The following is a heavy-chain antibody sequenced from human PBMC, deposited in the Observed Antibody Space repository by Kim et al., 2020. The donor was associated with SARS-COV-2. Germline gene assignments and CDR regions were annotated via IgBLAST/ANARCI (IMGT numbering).Heavy chain of an antibody. CDR2: FDPEDGET. CDR1: GYTLTELS. Sequence: ASVKVSCKFSGYTLTELSMHWVRQAPGKGLEWMGGFDPEDGETIYAQKFQGRVTMTEDTSTDTAYMELSSLRSEDTAVYYCATAFAVTMVRGELDYWGQGTLVTVSS. V-gene: IGHV1-24*01. D-gene: IGHD3-10*01. CDR3: ATAFAVTMVRGELDY. J-gene: IGHJ4*02.